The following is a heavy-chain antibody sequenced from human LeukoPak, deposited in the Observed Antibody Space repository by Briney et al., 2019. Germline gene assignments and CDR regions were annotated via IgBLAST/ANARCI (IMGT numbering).Heavy chain of an antibody. D-gene: IGHD3-22*01. CDR2: INHSGST. CDR3: ARVYSYDSSGYVDY. Sequence: PSETLSLTCAVYGGSFSGYYWSWIRQPPGKGLEWIGEINHSGSTNYNPSLKSRVTISVDTSKNQFSLKLSSVTAADTAVYYCARVYSYDSSGYVDYWGQGTLVTVSS. CDR1: GGSFSGYY. V-gene: IGHV4-34*01. J-gene: IGHJ4*02.